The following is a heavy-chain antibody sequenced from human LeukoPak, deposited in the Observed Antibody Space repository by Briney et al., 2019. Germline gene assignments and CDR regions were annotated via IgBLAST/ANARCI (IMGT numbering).Heavy chain of an antibody. CDR2: ISWNSGSI. Sequence: PGGSLRLSCAASGFTFDDYAMHWVRQAPGKGLEWVSGISWNSGSIGYADSVKGRFTISRDNAKNSLYLQMNSLRAEDTALYYCANPTLDPWGQGTLVTVSS. CDR1: GFTFDDYA. J-gene: IGHJ5*02. CDR3: ANPTLDP. V-gene: IGHV3-9*01.